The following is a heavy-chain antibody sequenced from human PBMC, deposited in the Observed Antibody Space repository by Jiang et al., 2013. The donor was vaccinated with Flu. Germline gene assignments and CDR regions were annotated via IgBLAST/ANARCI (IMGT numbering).Heavy chain of an antibody. Sequence: EVQLVESGGGLVKPGGSLRLSCAASGFTFSRYSMNWVRQAPGKGLEWVSSLSSSSSYIYYADSVKGRLTISRDNAKNSLYLQINSLRAEDTAVYYCARGALYCGGDCLPDYYYYMDVWGKGTTVTVSS. V-gene: IGHV3-21*01. CDR3: ARGALYCGGDCLPDYYYYMDV. CDR2: LSSSSSYI. J-gene: IGHJ6*03. D-gene: IGHD2-21*01. CDR1: GFTFSRYS.